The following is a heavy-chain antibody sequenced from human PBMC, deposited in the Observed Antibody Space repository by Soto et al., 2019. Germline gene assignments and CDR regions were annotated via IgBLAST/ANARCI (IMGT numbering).Heavy chain of an antibody. CDR2: IYYTGIT. CDR3: ASLPARHYYHGVDV. CDR1: GVSIVYYY. Sequence: SETLSLTCSVSGVSIVYYYWNWIRKPPGKGLEWLGHIYYTGITAYNPSLNSRITISVDTSKNQISLNLGSVTAADTAVYYCASLPARHYYHGVDVWGPGTAVTVSS. J-gene: IGHJ6*02. D-gene: IGHD2-2*01. V-gene: IGHV4-59*01.